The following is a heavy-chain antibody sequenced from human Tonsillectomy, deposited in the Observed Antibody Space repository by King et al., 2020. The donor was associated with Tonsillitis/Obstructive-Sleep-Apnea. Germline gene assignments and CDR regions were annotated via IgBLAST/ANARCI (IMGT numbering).Heavy chain of an antibody. CDR2: IYSGGST. J-gene: IGHJ3*02. CDR1: GFTVSSNY. CDR3: ASHQPLLPRGAFDI. D-gene: IGHD2-21*02. Sequence: QLVQSGGGLVQPGGSLRLSCAASGFTVSSNYMSWVRQAPGKGLEWVSVIYSGGSTYYADSVKGRFTISRDNSKNTLYLQMNSLRAEDTAVYYCASHQPLLPRGAFDIWGQGTMVTVSS. V-gene: IGHV3-66*04.